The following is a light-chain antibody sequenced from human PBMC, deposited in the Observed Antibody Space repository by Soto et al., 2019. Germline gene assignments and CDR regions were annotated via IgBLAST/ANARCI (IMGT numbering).Light chain of an antibody. Sequence: EIVLTQSPATLSLSPGERATLSCRASQSVSSYLAWYQQKPGQAPRLLIYDASNRATGIPARFSGSGSGTDFTLTISSLEPEEFAVYYCQQRSNSFTFGPGTKVYIK. CDR2: DAS. V-gene: IGKV3-11*01. CDR3: QQRSNSFT. J-gene: IGKJ3*01. CDR1: QSVSSY.